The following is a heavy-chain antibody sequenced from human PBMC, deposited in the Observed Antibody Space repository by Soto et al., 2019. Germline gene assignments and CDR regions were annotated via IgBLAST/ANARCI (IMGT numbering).Heavy chain of an antibody. J-gene: IGHJ6*03. CDR3: ARDRLELRRRYYYYYMDV. CDR1: GYTFTSYA. V-gene: IGHV1-3*01. Sequence: ASVKVSCKASGYTFTSYAMHWVRQAPGQRLERMGWINAGNGNTKYSQKFQGRVTITRDTSASTAYMELSSLRSEDTAVYYCARDRLELRRRYYYYYMDVWGKGTTVTVSS. CDR2: INAGNGNT. D-gene: IGHD1-7*01.